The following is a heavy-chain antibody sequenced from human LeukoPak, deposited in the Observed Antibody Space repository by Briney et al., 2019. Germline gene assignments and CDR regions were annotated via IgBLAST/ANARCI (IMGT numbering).Heavy chain of an antibody. V-gene: IGHV4-4*02. J-gene: IGHJ4*02. Sequence: SGTLSLTCAVSGGSISSSNWWSWVRPPPGKGPEWIGEIYHSGSTNYNPSLKSRVTISVDKSKNQFSLKLSSVTAADTAVYYCARDKVISGWTYYFDYWGQGTLVTVSS. CDR3: ARDKVISGWTYYFDY. D-gene: IGHD6-19*01. CDR1: GGSISSSNW. CDR2: IYHSGST.